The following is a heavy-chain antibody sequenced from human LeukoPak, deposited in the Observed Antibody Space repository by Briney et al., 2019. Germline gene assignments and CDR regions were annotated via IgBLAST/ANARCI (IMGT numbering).Heavy chain of an antibody. CDR3: TTDPLGYCSGGSCYSSDY. CDR2: IKSKTGGGTT. D-gene: IGHD2-15*01. V-gene: IGHV3-15*01. Sequence: PGGSLRLSCAASGFTFSNAWMSWVRQAPGKGLEWVGRIKSKTGGGTTDYAAPVKGRFTISRDDSKNTLYLQMNSLKTEDTAVYYCTTDPLGYCSGGSCYSSDYWGQGTLVTVSS. J-gene: IGHJ4*02. CDR1: GFTFSNAW.